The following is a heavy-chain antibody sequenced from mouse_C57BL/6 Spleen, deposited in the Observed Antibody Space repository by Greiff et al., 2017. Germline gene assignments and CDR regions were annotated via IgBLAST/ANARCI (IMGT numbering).Heavy chain of an antibody. CDR3: ARRDYDYDRWYFDV. J-gene: IGHJ1*03. CDR1: GYTFTSYW. V-gene: IGHV1-61*01. D-gene: IGHD2-4*01. CDR2: IYPSDSET. Sequence: QVQLQQPGAELVRPGSSVKLSCKASGYTFTSYWMDWVKQRPGQGLEWIGNIYPSDSETHYNQKFKDKATLTVDKSSRTAYMQLSSLTSEDSAVYYCARRDYDYDRWYFDVWGTGTTVTVSS.